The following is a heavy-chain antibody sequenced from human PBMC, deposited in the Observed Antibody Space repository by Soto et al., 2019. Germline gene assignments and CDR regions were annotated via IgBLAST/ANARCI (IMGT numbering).Heavy chain of an antibody. Sequence: GGSLRLSCAASGFTFSNYWMSWVRQAPGKGLEWVANIKQDGSEKYYVDSVKGRFTVSRDSAKNSLYLQMNNLRAEDTAVYYCARLYYYGSGSYYTFDYWSQGSLVTVSS. V-gene: IGHV3-7*01. CDR2: IKQDGSEK. J-gene: IGHJ4*02. CDR1: GFTFSNYW. CDR3: ARLYYYGSGSYYTFDY. D-gene: IGHD3-10*01.